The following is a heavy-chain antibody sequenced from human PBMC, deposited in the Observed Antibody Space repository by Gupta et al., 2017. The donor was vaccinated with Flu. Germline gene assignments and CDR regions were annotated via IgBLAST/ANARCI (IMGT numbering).Heavy chain of an antibody. CDR2: IRSKGNSYTT. V-gene: IGHV3-73*01. J-gene: IGHJ1*01. D-gene: IGHD5-18*01. CDR1: FRASA. CDR3: ASPGIHGYNSS. Sequence: FRASAIHWVRRASGRGLEWIGRIRSKGNSYTTDYAASVQGRFTVSRDDSKNMSYLQMTSLQIEDTAVYYCASPGIHGYNSSWGQGALVTVSS.